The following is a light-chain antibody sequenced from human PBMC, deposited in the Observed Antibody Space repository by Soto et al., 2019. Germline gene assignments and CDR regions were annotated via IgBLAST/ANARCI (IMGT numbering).Light chain of an antibody. J-gene: IGKJ4*01. CDR2: SAS. Sequence: DIQMTQSPSSVSASVGDRVTITCRASQGIRSWLAWYQQKPGKAPKLLISSASTLQSGVPSRFSGSGSGPDFTLTISCLQPEDFATYYCQQSDSFPATFGGGTRVEIK. CDR1: QGIRSW. V-gene: IGKV1D-12*01. CDR3: QQSDSFPAT.